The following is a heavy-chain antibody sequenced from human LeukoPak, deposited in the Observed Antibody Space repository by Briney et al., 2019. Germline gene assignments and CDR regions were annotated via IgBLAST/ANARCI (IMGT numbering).Heavy chain of an antibody. V-gene: IGHV4-38-2*02. CDR3: AREVADYGGYYYYHYMDV. CDR2: IYYSGST. J-gene: IGHJ6*03. CDR1: VYSISSGYY. Sequence: SETLSLTCTVSVYSISSGYYWGWIRQPPGKGLEWIGSIYYSGSTYYNPSLKSRVTISVDTSKNQFSLKLSSVTAADTAVYYCAREVADYGGYYYYHYMDVWGKGTTVTISS. D-gene: IGHD4-23*01.